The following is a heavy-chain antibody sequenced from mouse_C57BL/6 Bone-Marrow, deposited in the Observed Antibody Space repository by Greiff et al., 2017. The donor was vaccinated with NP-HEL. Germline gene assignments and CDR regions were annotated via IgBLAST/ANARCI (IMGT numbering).Heavy chain of an antibody. CDR3: ASPGRGYDKYFDV. CDR1: GFSLTSYG. J-gene: IGHJ1*03. D-gene: IGHD2-2*01. CDR2: IWSGGST. Sequence: VKVVESGPGLVQPSQCLSITCTVSGFSLTSYGVHWVRQPPGKGLEWLGVIWSGGSTDYNSAFISRLSISKDNSKSQVFFKMNSLQADDTAIYYCASPGRGYDKYFDVWGTGTTVTVSS. V-gene: IGHV2-4*01.